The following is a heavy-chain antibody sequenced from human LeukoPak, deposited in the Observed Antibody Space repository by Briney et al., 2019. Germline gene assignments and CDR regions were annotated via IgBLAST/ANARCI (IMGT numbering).Heavy chain of an antibody. CDR2: ISGSGGST. Sequence: TGGSLRLSCAASGFTFSSYVMSWVRQAPGKGLEWVSAISGSGGSTYYAHSVKGRFTISRDNSKNTLYLQMNSLRAEDTAVYYCAKDLQWLVARFDYWGQGTLVTVSS. CDR3: AKDLQWLVARFDY. D-gene: IGHD6-19*01. CDR1: GFTFSSYV. J-gene: IGHJ4*02. V-gene: IGHV3-23*01.